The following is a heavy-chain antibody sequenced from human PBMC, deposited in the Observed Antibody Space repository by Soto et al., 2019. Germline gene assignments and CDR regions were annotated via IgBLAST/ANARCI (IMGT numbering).Heavy chain of an antibody. CDR1: GYTFTSYG. J-gene: IGHJ6*02. CDR2: ISAYNGNT. D-gene: IGHD3-9*01. Sequence: QVQLVQSGAEVKKPGASVKVSCKASGYTFTSYGISWVRQAPGQGLEWMGWISAYNGNTNYAQKLQGRVTMTTDTSTSTAYMELRSLRSDDTAVYNCARDEYYDILTGYYYYGMDVWGQGTTVTVSS. V-gene: IGHV1-18*01. CDR3: ARDEYYDILTGYYYYGMDV.